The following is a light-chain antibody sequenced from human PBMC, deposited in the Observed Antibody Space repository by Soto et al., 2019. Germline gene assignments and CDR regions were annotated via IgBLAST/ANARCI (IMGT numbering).Light chain of an antibody. CDR1: QSVSSN. Sequence: EIVMTQSPATLYVSPGERDTLSCRASQSVSSNLAWYQQKPGQAPRLLIYGASTRATGIPARFSGSGSGTEFTLSISSLQSEDFAVDYCQQYNNWPPGVITFGPGTKVDIK. V-gene: IGKV3-15*01. J-gene: IGKJ3*01. CDR3: QQYNNWPPGVIT. CDR2: GAS.